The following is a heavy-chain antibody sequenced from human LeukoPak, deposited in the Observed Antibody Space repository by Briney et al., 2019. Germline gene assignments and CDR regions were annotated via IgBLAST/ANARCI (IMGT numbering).Heavy chain of an antibody. CDR3: ARDTTTMIAEY. Sequence: SETLSLTCTVSGGSISSSTYYWGWIRQPPGKGLEWIASMYYGESYSESTYYNPSLKSRVTISVDTSKNQFSLKLNSATAADTAVYYCARDTTTMIAEYWGQGTLVTVSS. V-gene: IGHV4-39*07. CDR2: MYYGESYSEST. J-gene: IGHJ4*02. CDR1: GGSISSSTYY. D-gene: IGHD3-22*01.